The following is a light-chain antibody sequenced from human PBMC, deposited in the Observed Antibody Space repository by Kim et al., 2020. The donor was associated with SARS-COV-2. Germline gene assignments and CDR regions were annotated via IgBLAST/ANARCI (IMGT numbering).Light chain of an antibody. J-gene: IGKJ1*01. CDR1: QGIRNH. CDR3: QKYNSAPQT. CDR2: TAS. V-gene: IGKV1-27*01. Sequence: DIQMTQSPPSLSASVGDRVTITCRASQGIRNHLAWYQQKPGKVPKLLIYTASTLVSGVPSRFGGSGSGTDFTLTISSLQPEDGATYYCQKYNSAPQTFGQGTKVDIK.